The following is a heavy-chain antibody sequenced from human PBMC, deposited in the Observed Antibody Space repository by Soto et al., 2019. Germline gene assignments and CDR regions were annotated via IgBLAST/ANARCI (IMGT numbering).Heavy chain of an antibody. CDR2: IYYSGST. J-gene: IGHJ3*02. Sequence: SETLSLTCTVSGGSISSYYWSWIRQPPGKGLEWIGYIYYSGSTNYNPSLKSRVTISVDTSKNQFSLKLSSVTAADTAVYYCARDAGGTGDDAFDIWGQGTMVTVSS. CDR3: ARDAGGTGDDAFDI. CDR1: GGSISSYY. D-gene: IGHD7-27*01. V-gene: IGHV4-59*01.